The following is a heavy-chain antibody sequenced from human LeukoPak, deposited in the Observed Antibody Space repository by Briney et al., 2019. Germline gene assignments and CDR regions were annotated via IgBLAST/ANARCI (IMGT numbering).Heavy chain of an antibody. CDR2: IYYSGST. V-gene: IGHV4-39*01. D-gene: IGHD3-3*01. Sequence: SETLSLTCTVSGGSISSTNYYWGWIRQPPGKGLEWIGTIYYSGSTYYNPSLKSRVTISVDTSKNQFSLKLRSVTAADTAVFYCARQGDLRFLEWLFKDWGQGTLVTVSS. CDR1: GGSISSTNYY. CDR3: ARQGDLRFLEWLFKD. J-gene: IGHJ4*02.